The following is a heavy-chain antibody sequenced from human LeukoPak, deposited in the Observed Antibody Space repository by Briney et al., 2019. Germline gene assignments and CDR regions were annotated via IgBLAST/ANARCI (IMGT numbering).Heavy chain of an antibody. CDR3: AKLWVVVADTPGGIDS. V-gene: IGHV1-2*02. CDR1: GYTFTGYY. Sequence: GASVKVSCKASGYTFTGYYIHWVRQAPGQGLEWMGWINPHSGRTNYAQNFQGRVTMTRDTSISTAYMELRSLRSDDTAIYYCAKLWVVVADTPGGIDSWGQGTPVTVSS. J-gene: IGHJ4*02. D-gene: IGHD2-15*01. CDR2: INPHSGRT.